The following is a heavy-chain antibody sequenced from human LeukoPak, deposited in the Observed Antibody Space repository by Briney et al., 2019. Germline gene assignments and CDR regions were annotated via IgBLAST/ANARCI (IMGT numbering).Heavy chain of an antibody. CDR1: GFTFGNYA. Sequence: GGSLRLSCEASGFTFGNYAMSWVRQAPGKGLEWVAYIKKTGSETYYVDSVKGRFTITRDNTRNSLFLQMYSLRAEDTAVYFCAREDGYCSGGNCYSYFDSWGQGTLVTVSS. D-gene: IGHD2-15*01. J-gene: IGHJ4*02. CDR3: AREDGYCSGGNCYSYFDS. CDR2: IKKTGSET. V-gene: IGHV3-7*01.